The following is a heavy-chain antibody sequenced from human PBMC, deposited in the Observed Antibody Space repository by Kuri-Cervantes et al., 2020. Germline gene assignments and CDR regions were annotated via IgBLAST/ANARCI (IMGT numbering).Heavy chain of an antibody. CDR1: GFTFSSYS. CDR2: IWYDGSNK. Sequence: GGSLRLSCAASGFTFSSYSMNWVRQAPGKGLEWVAVIWYDGSNKYYADSVKGRFTISRDNSKNTLYLQMNSLRAEDTAVYYCARDLSSVTTSLGYYFDYWGQGTLVTVSS. CDR3: ARDLSSVTTSLGYYFDY. J-gene: IGHJ4*02. D-gene: IGHD4-17*01. V-gene: IGHV3-33*08.